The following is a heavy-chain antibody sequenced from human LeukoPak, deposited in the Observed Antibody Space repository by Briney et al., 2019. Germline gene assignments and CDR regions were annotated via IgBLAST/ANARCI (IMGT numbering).Heavy chain of an antibody. J-gene: IGHJ4*02. D-gene: IGHD5-24*01. CDR2: IYYSGST. CDR1: GGSISSSSYY. CDR3: ARERATEREWLQFDHLDY. Sequence: SETLSLTCTVSGGSISSSSYYWGWIRQPPGKGLEWIGSIYYSGSTYYNPSLKSRVTISVDTSKNQFSLRLSSVTAADTAVYYCARERATEREWLQFDHLDYWGQGTLVTVSS. V-gene: IGHV4-39*07.